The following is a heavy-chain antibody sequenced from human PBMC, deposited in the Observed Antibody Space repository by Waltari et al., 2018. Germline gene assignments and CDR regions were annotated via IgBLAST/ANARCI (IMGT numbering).Heavy chain of an antibody. Sequence: QLQLQESGPGLVKPSGTSSLTCAVSGDSVSNSYLWNWVRQAPGKGLEWIGQVHGSGRTNYNPSFASRVTVARDTYNNQFSLRLTSATAADTAVYYCARDRGRGLYLDSWGPGTLVTVSP. D-gene: IGHD2-15*01. CDR3: ARDRGRGLYLDS. CDR1: GDSVSNSYL. V-gene: IGHV4-4*02. J-gene: IGHJ4*02. CDR2: VHGSGRT.